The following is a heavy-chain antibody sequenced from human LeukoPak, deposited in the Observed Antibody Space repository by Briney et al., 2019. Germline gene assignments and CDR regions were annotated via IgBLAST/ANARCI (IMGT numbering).Heavy chain of an antibody. Sequence: SVKVSCKASGGTFSSYAISWVRQAPGQGLEWMGRIIPILGIANYAQKFQGRVTMTRDTSTSTVYMELSSLRSEDTAVYYCARDGDRGSSSEDAFDIWGQGTMVTVSS. V-gene: IGHV1-69*04. D-gene: IGHD6-6*01. J-gene: IGHJ3*02. CDR1: GGTFSSYA. CDR3: ARDGDRGSSSEDAFDI. CDR2: IIPILGIA.